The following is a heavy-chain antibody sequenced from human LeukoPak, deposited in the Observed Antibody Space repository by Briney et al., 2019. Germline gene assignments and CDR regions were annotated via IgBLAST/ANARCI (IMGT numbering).Heavy chain of an antibody. D-gene: IGHD3-3*01. V-gene: IGHV1-2*02. CDR2: INPNSGGT. CDR1: GYTFTGYY. J-gene: IGHJ4*02. CDR3: ARDPTPYYDFWSGPITSHYYFDY. Sequence: ASVKVSCKASGYTFTGYYMHWVRQAPGQGLEWMGWINPNSGGTNYAQKFQGRVTMTRDTSISTAYMELSRLRSDDTAVYYCARDPTPYYDFWSGPITSHYYFDYWGQGTLVTVSS.